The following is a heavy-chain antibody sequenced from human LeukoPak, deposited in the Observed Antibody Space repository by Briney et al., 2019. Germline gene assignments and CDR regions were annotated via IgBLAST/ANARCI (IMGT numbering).Heavy chain of an antibody. CDR3: ARGDPRGYSSGGYEPLADFDY. CDR2: INQDGSEK. CDR1: GFTFSSYC. D-gene: IGHD6-19*01. Sequence: GGSLRLSCAASGFTFSSYCMSWVRQAPGKGLEWVANINQDGSEKYYAASVKGLFTFSRDNAKNSLYLQMNSLRAEDTAVYYCARGDPRGYSSGGYEPLADFDYWGQGTLVTVSS. V-gene: IGHV3-7*01. J-gene: IGHJ4*02.